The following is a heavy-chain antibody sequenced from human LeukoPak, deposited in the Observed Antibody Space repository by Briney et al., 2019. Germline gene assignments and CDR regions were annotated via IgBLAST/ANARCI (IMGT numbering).Heavy chain of an antibody. CDR2: IIPIFGTA. Sequence: SVKVSCKATGGTFSSYVISWVRQAPGQGLEWMGGIIPIFGTANYAQKFQGRVTITADKSTSTAYMELSSLRSEDTAVYYCASILGYCSGGSCFLDYWGQGTLVTVSS. J-gene: IGHJ4*02. CDR1: GGTFSSYV. D-gene: IGHD2-15*01. CDR3: ASILGYCSGGSCFLDY. V-gene: IGHV1-69*06.